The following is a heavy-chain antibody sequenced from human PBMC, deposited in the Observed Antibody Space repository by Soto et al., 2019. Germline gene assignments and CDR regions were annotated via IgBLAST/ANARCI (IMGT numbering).Heavy chain of an antibody. CDR1: GGTFSSYT. D-gene: IGHD2-2*01. J-gene: IGHJ4*02. CDR3: AREGVVVVPAASFDY. Sequence: SVKVSCKASGGTFSSYTISWVRQAPGQGLEWMGRIIPILGIANYAQKFQGRVTITADKSTSTAYMELSSLRSEDTAVYYCAREGVVVVPAASFDYWGQGTLVTVSS. CDR2: IIPILGIA. V-gene: IGHV1-69*04.